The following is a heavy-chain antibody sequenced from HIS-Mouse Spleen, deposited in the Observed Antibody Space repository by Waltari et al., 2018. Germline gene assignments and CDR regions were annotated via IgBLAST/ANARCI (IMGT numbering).Heavy chain of an antibody. V-gene: IGHV4-34*01. CDR1: GGSFSGYY. D-gene: IGHD3-16*01. CDR2: INHRGST. CDR3: AREITRAIDY. J-gene: IGHJ4*02. Sequence: QVQLQQWGAGLLKPSETLSLTCAVYGGSFSGYYWSWIRQPPGKGLEWIGEINHRGSTNSNRALKSRGTRSVDTSKNQFSLKLGSVTAADTAVYYCAREITRAIDYWGQGTLVTVSS.